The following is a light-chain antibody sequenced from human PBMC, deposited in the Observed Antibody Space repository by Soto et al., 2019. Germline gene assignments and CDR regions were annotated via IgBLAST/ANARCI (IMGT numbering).Light chain of an antibody. CDR3: QKYDGVPQ. CDR2: DAS. CDR1: QDITNH. J-gene: IGKJ3*01. V-gene: IGKV1-33*01. Sequence: DIQMTQSPSSLSASVGDTVTITCQASQDITNHLNWYQHKPGKAPNLLIYDASHLETGVPSRFTGSGSGTYFTLTRSRLQSEDIATYYCQKYDGVPQFGPGTRVDF.